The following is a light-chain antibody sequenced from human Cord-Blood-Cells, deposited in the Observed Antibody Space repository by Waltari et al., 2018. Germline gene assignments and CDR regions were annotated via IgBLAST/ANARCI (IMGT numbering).Light chain of an antibody. Sequence: QSALTQPASVSGSPGQSITISCTGTSRDVGSYNLVSRYQHHPGKAPKLMIYEGSKRPSGVSNRFSGSKSGNTASLTISGLQAEDEADYYCCSYAGSSTLVFGGGTKLTVL. J-gene: IGLJ3*02. CDR2: EGS. V-gene: IGLV2-23*01. CDR3: CSYAGSSTLV. CDR1: SRDVGSYNL.